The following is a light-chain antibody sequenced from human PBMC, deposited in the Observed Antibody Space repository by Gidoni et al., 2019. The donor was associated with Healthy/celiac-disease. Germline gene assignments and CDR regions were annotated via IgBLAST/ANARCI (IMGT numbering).Light chain of an antibody. Sequence: SYELTQPPSVSVSPGQTARITCSGDALPKQYAYWYQQRPGQAPVLVINKNIGRPSGIPERFSAPSPGQTVTLTIGGVQAEDEADYYCQSAASSGTFAGFGGGTQLTVL. J-gene: IGLJ7*01. V-gene: IGLV3-25*03. CDR1: ALPKQY. CDR3: QSAASSGTFAG. CDR2: KNI.